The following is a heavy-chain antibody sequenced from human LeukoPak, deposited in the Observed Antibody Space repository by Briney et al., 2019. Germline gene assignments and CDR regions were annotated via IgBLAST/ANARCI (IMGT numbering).Heavy chain of an antibody. J-gene: IGHJ6*03. CDR1: GGSIGSYY. CDR3: ARVCTNYDFWSGSPYYYYMDV. CDR2: IYYSGST. D-gene: IGHD3-3*01. V-gene: IGHV4-59*01. Sequence: SETLSLTCTVSGGSIGSYYWSWIRQPPGKGLEWIGYIYYSGSTNYNPSLKSRVTISVDTSKNQFSLKLSSVTAADTAVYYCARVCTNYDFWSGSPYYYYMDVWGKGTTVTVSS.